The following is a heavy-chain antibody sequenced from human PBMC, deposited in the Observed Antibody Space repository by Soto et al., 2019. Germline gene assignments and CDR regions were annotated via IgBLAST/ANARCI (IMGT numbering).Heavy chain of an antibody. Sequence: EVQLLESGGGLVQPGGSLRLSCAASGFTFSSYAMSWVRQAPGKGLEWVSAISGSGGSTYYADSVKGRFTISRDNSKITLYLQMNSLRAEDKGVYYCAKGGTKRGVAAVGGYYYYYGMDVWGQGTTVSVCS. CDR1: GFTFSSYA. CDR2: ISGSGGST. D-gene: IGHD6-13*01. CDR3: AKGGTKRGVAAVGGYYYYYGMDV. J-gene: IGHJ6*02. V-gene: IGHV3-23*01.